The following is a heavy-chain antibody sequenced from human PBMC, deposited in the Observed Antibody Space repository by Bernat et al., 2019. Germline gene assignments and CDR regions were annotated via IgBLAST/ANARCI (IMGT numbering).Heavy chain of an antibody. D-gene: IGHD3-22*01. V-gene: IGHV3-66*01. CDR1: GFTVSSNY. Sequence: EVQLVESGGGLLQPGGSLRLSCAASGFTVSSNYMSWVRQAPGKGLEWVSVIYSGGSTYYADSVKGRFTISRDNSKNTLYLQMNSLRAEDTAVYYCSRDGDYYDSSSYLDYWGQGTLVTVSS. J-gene: IGHJ4*02. CDR3: SRDGDYYDSSSYLDY. CDR2: IYSGGST.